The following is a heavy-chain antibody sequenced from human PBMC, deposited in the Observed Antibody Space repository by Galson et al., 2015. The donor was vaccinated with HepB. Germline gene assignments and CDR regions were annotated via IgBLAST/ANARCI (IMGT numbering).Heavy chain of an antibody. J-gene: IGHJ4*02. D-gene: IGHD3-3*01. CDR3: ARRVTGVAPYYFDS. V-gene: IGHV3-74*01. CDR2: INSDGSST. CDR1: GFTFSSHW. Sequence: SLRLSCAASGFTFSSHWMHWVRQAPGKGLVWVSRINSDGSSTNYADSVKGRFTISRDNAMNTLYLQMNSLRAEDTAVYYCARRVTGVAPYYFDSWGQGALVTVSS.